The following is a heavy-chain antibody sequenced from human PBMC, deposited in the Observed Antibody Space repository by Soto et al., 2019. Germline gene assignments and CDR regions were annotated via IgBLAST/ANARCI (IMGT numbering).Heavy chain of an antibody. Sequence: SVKVSCKASGGTFSSYTISWVRQAPGQGLEWMGRIIPILGIANYAQKFQGRVTITADKSTSTAYMELSSLRSEDTAVYYCARDWDSSSSNWFDPWGQGTLVTVSS. CDR3: ARDWDSSSSNWFDP. D-gene: IGHD6-13*01. CDR1: GGTFSSYT. CDR2: IIPILGIA. V-gene: IGHV1-69*04. J-gene: IGHJ5*02.